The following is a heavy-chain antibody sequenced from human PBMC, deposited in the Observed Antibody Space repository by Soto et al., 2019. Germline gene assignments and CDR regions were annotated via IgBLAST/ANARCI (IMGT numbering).Heavy chain of an antibody. J-gene: IGHJ4*02. CDR3: AHGRGWLSDY. CDR2: IYWDDDN. D-gene: IGHD6-19*01. CDR1: GFSLSSTAVG. Sequence: QITLKESGPTLVKPTQTLTLTCTFSGFSLSSTAVGVNWIRQPPGKALEWLALIYWDDDNQYSPSLKTRLTITKDTSKTQVVLTMTNMDPVDTATYYCAHGRGWLSDYWGQGTLVTVSS. V-gene: IGHV2-5*02.